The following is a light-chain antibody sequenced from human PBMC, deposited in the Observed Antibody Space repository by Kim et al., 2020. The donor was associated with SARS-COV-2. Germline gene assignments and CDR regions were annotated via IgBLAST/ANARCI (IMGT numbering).Light chain of an antibody. J-gene: IGKJ1*01. CDR3: QQYYSYSWT. V-gene: IGKV1-8*01. CDR2: AAS. Sequence: AIRITQSPSSLSASTGDRVTITRRASQGISSYLAWYQQKPGKAPKLLIYAASTLQSGVPSRFSGSGSGTDFTLTISCLQSEDFATYYCQQYYSYSWTFGQGTKVDIK. CDR1: QGISSY.